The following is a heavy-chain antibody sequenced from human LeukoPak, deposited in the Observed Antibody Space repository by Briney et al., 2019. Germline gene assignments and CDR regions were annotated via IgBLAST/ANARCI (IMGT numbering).Heavy chain of an antibody. J-gene: IGHJ4*02. CDR3: ARDQSDYYGSGSYSEGSY. V-gene: IGHV3-23*01. Sequence: PGGSLRLSCAGSGFTFSSYAMSWVRQAPGKGLEWVSTIRDSGAGTYQADSVKGRFTISRDNSKNTLYLQMNGLRDEDTAVYYCARDQSDYYGSGSYSEGSYWGQGTLVTVSS. D-gene: IGHD3-10*01. CDR2: IRDSGAGT. CDR1: GFTFSSYA.